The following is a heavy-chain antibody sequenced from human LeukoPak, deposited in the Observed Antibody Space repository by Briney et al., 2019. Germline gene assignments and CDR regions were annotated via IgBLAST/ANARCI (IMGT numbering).Heavy chain of an antibody. J-gene: IGHJ4*02. CDR3: ARGGTTVTTFNYFDS. V-gene: IGHV4-59*01. CDR1: GGSISGYY. D-gene: IGHD4-17*01. Sequence: SETLSLTCTVSGGSISGYYWSWIRQPPGKGPEWIGYIYYIGSTTYNPSLRSRVTISVDKSKNQFSLRLSSVTAADTALYYCARGGTTVTTFNYFDSWGQGTLVTVSS. CDR2: IYYIGST.